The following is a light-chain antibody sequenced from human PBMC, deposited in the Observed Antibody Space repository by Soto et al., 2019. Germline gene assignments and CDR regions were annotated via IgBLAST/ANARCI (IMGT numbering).Light chain of an antibody. CDR3: QQYASSLLS. CDR1: QSVSGTY. V-gene: IGKV3-20*01. J-gene: IGKJ4*01. Sequence: IVLTQSPGTLSLSPGDRATLSCRVSQSVSGTYVAWYQQKPGQAPRLLIYGASSRPTGIPDRFSGSGSGTEFTLTITRLEPEDFAVFYCQQYASSLLSFGGGTKVEIK. CDR2: GAS.